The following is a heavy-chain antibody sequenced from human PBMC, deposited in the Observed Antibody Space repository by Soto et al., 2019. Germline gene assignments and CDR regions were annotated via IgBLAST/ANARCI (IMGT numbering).Heavy chain of an antibody. D-gene: IGHD4-17*01. CDR2: ISSSGSSI. V-gene: IGHV3-48*03. Sequence: PGGSLRLSCAASGFTFSSYEMNWVRQAPGKGLEWVSYISSSGSSIYYADSVKGRFTISRDNAKNSLYLQMNSLRAEDTAVYYCERTAATVILYSGMDVWGQGTKVTVYS. CDR3: ERTAATVILYSGMDV. J-gene: IGHJ6*02. CDR1: GFTFSSYE.